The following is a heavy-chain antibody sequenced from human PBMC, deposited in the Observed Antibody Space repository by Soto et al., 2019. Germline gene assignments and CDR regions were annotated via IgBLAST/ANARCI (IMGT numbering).Heavy chain of an antibody. CDR1: GYTFTSYY. J-gene: IGHJ5*02. D-gene: IGHD6-13*01. V-gene: IGHV1-46*01. CDR3: ARDPGIAAAGTGRHWFVP. Sequence: QVQLVQSGAEVKKPGASVKVSCKASGYTFTSYYMHWVRQAPGQGLEWMGIINPSGGSTSYAQKFQGRVTMTRDTSTSTVYMELSSLRSEDTAVYYCARDPGIAAAGTGRHWFVPWGQGTLVTVSS. CDR2: INPSGGST.